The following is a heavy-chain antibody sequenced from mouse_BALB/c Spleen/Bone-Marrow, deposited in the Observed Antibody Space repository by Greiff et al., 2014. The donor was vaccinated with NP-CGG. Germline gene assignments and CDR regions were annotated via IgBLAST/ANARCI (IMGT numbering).Heavy chain of an antibody. CDR1: GYTFTSSV. CDR3: ARPYYGNYDAMDY. J-gene: IGHJ4*01. CDR2: INPYNDGN. V-gene: IGHV1-14*01. Sequence: EVQVVESGPELVKPGASVKMSCKASGYTFTSSVMHWVKQKPGQGLEWIGYINPYNDGNKYNEKFKGKATRTSDKSSGTAYMELSSLTSEDSAVYYCARPYYGNYDAMDYWGQGTSVTVSS. D-gene: IGHD2-10*01.